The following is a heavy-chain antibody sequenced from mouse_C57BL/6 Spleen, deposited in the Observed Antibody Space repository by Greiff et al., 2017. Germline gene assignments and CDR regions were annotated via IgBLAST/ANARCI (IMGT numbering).Heavy chain of an antibody. CDR2: INPGSGGT. CDR3: ARRVTGYFDV. J-gene: IGHJ1*03. CDR1: GYDFTNYL. Sequence: QVQLTESGAELVRPGTSVKVSCKASGYDFTNYLIEWVKQRPGQGLEWIGVINPGSGGTNYNEKFKGKATLTADKSSSTAYMQLSSLTSEDSAVYFCARRVTGYFDVWGTGTTVTVSS. D-gene: IGHD2-13*01. V-gene: IGHV1-54*01.